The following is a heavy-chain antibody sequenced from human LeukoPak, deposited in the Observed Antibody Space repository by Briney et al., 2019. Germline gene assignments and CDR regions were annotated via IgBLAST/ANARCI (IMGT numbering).Heavy chain of an antibody. Sequence: PSETLSLTCTVSGDSMSSYYWSWIRQPPGKGLEWIGYIYYSGSTYYNPSLKSRVTISIDTSKKQFSLKLSSVTAADTAVYYCAGEVATDRYYYYMDVWGKGTTVTISS. CDR3: AGEVATDRYYYYMDV. J-gene: IGHJ6*03. CDR1: GDSMSSYY. V-gene: IGHV4-59*01. D-gene: IGHD5-12*01. CDR2: IYYSGST.